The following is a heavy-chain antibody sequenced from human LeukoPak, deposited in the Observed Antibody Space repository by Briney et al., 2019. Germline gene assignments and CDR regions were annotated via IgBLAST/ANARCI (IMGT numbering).Heavy chain of an antibody. V-gene: IGHV4-39*07. CDR1: GGSVTSSPYY. Sequence: SETLSLTCTVSGGSVTSSPYYWGWIRQPPEKGLEWIGSIYYSGSTYYNPSLKSRVTISVYTSKNQVSLKLISVTAADTAVYYCARLATYYYGSGRGGDFDYWGQGTLVTVSS. CDR2: IYYSGST. J-gene: IGHJ4*02. CDR3: ARLATYYYGSGRGGDFDY. D-gene: IGHD3-10*01.